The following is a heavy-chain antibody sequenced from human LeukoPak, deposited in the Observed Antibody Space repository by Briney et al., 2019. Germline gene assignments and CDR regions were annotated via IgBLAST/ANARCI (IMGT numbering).Heavy chain of an antibody. CDR1: GFTFSSYA. D-gene: IGHD3-22*01. V-gene: IGHV3-30-3*01. CDR3: ARAYYYDSSGYHDY. J-gene: IGHJ4*02. Sequence: GRSLRLSCAASGFTFSSYAMHWVRQAPGKGLEWVAVISYDGSNKYYADSVKGRFTISRDNSKNTLYLQMNSLRAEDTAVYYCARAYYYDSSGYHDYWGQGTLVTVSS. CDR2: ISYDGSNK.